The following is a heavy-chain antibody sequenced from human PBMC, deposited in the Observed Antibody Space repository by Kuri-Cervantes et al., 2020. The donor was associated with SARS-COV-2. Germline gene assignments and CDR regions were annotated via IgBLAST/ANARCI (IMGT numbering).Heavy chain of an antibody. D-gene: IGHD3-16*01. CDR2: IIPILGTA. J-gene: IGHJ4*02. V-gene: IGHV1-69*04. CDR3: ALDPRARSRPLSY. Sequence: SVKVSCKASGGTFSSYAISWVRQAPGQGLEWMGRIIPILGTANYAQKFQGRVTITADKSTSTAYMELSSLRSEDTAVYYCALDPRARSRPLSYWGQGTLVTVSS. CDR1: GGTFSSYA.